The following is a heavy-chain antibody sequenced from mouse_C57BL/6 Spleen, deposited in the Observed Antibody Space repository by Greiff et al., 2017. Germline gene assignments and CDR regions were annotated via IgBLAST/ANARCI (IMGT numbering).Heavy chain of an antibody. CDR1: GYTFTEYT. D-gene: IGHD1-1*01. CDR3: ARHPYYYGSSLYAMGY. Sequence: VQLQQSGAELVKPGASVKLSCKASGYTFTEYTINWVKQRPGQGLEWIGWFYPGSGSIKYNEKFKDKATLTADKSSSTVYMELSRLTSEDFAVYYCARHPYYYGSSLYAMGYWGQGTTVTVSS. J-gene: IGHJ4*01. V-gene: IGHV1-62-2*01. CDR2: FYPGSGSI.